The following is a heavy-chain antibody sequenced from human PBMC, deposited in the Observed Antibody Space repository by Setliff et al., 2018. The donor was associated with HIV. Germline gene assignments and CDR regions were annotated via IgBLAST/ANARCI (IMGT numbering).Heavy chain of an antibody. Sequence: SETLSLTCTVSGGSISTYYLTWIRQPAGKGLEWIGSIFASGSTNYNPSLKSRVTMSVDTSKNQFSLRLTSVTAADTAVYYCVGGLRSKSPRHFDYWGQGTLVTVSS. CDR1: GGSISTYY. V-gene: IGHV4-4*07. J-gene: IGHJ4*02. CDR2: IFASGST. CDR3: VGGLRSKSPRHFDY. D-gene: IGHD5-12*01.